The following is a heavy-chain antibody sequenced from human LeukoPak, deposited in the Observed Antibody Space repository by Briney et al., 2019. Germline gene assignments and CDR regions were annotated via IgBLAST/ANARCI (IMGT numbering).Heavy chain of an antibody. CDR1: GFTFSDHY. V-gene: IGHV3-72*01. J-gene: IGHJ4*02. Sequence: PGGSLRLSCAVSGFTFSDHYMDWVRQAPGKGLEWVGRSRNRAESYTTDYAASVKGRFTISGDDSKSTLYLQMNSLETEDTAVYYCSRDATGDHWGQGTLVSVSS. CDR3: SRDATGDH. CDR2: SRNRAESYTT.